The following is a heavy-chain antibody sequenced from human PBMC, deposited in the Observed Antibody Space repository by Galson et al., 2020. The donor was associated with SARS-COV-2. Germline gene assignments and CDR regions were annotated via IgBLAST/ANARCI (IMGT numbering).Heavy chain of an antibody. J-gene: IGHJ4*02. V-gene: IGHV3-23*01. CDR3: AKDPLFSIAAAASFFDF. Sequence: GGSLRPSCAASGLTFSSYAMSWVRLTPGKGLEWVSAISGSGARTYYADSVKGRFTISRDNSKNTLYLQMTSLRPDDTASYYCAKDPLFSIAAAASFFDFWGQGTLVSVSS. CDR1: GLTFSSYA. CDR2: ISGSGART. D-gene: IGHD6-13*01.